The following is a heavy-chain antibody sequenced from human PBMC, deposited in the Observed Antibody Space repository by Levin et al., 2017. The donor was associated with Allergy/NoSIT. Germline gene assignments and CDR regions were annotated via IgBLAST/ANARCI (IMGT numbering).Heavy chain of an antibody. CDR3: AGSIVGATTVFDY. V-gene: IGHV4-4*02. Sequence: SETLSLTCAVSGGSISSSNWWSWVRQPPGKGLEWIGEIYHSGSTNYNPSLKSRVTISVDKSKNQFSLKLSSVTAADTAVYYCAGSIVGATTVFDYWGQGTLVTVSS. D-gene: IGHD1-26*01. CDR2: IYHSGST. J-gene: IGHJ4*02. CDR1: GGSISSSNW.